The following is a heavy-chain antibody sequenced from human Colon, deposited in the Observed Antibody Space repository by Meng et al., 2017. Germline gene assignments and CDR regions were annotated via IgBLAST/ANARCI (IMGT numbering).Heavy chain of an antibody. CDR3: VRSRAWVRTGFDP. Sequence: QPQLQESGSGRAKPSEALSLTCSVSGDSISRSDSYWGWIRQSPGKGMEWIGGIGHSGFTYYTPSLESRVTVSVDTSRSQFSLELTSVTAADTAVYYCVRSRAWVRTGFDPWGQGTLVTVSS. D-gene: IGHD1/OR15-1a*01. J-gene: IGHJ5*02. CDR2: IGHSGFT. CDR1: GDSISRSDSY. V-gene: IGHV4-39*01.